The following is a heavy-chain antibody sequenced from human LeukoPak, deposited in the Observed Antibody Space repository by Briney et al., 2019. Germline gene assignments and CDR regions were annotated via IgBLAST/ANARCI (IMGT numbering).Heavy chain of an antibody. CDR3: ARAHWGGNAFDI. D-gene: IGHD7-27*01. CDR2: ISYYGSNK. CDR1: GLTFSSYA. V-gene: IGHV3-30-3*01. J-gene: IGHJ3*02. Sequence: HPGRSLRLSCAASGLTFSSYAMHWVRQAPGKGLEWVAVISYYGSNKYYADSVKGRFTISRDNSKNTLYLQMNSLRAEDTAVYYCARAHWGGNAFDIWGQGRMVTVSS.